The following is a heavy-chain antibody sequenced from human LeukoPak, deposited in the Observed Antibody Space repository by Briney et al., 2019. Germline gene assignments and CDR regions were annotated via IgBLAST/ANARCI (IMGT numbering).Heavy chain of an antibody. CDR1: GFTFDDYA. D-gene: IGHD5-12*01. J-gene: IGHJ6*04. V-gene: IGHV3-43D*04. CDR3: AKDKEYSGFGPILSGYYYGMDV. Sequence: GGSLRLSCAASGFTFDDYAMHWVRRAPGKGLEWVSLISWDGGSTYYADSVKGRFTISGDNSRHTLYLQMNSLGAEDAALYYCAKDKEYSGFGPILSGYYYGMDVWGKGTTVTVSS. CDR2: ISWDGGST.